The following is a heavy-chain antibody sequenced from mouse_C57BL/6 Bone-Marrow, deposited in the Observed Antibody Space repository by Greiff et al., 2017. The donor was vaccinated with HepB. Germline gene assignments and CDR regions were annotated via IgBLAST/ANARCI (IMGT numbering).Heavy chain of an antibody. CDR2: IYPGSGST. Sequence: QVQLQQPGAELVKPGASVKMSCKASGYTFTSYWITWVKQRPGQGLEWIGDIYPGSGSTNYNEKFKSKATLTVDTSSSTAYMQLSSLTSEDSAVYYCARVGTTVEGAWFAYWGQGTLVTVSA. D-gene: IGHD1-1*01. V-gene: IGHV1-55*01. CDR1: GYTFTSYW. J-gene: IGHJ3*01. CDR3: ARVGTTVEGAWFAY.